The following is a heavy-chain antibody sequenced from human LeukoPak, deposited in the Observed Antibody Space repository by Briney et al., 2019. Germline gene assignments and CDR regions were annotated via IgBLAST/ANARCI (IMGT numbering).Heavy chain of an antibody. J-gene: IGHJ4*02. Sequence: GASVKVSCKASGGTFSSYAISWVRQAPGQGLEWMGGIIPIFGTANYAQKFQGRVTITADESTSTAYMELSSLRSEDTAVYYCARRSPGVNYYDNSGYYPYWGQGTLVTVSS. CDR2: IIPIFGTA. V-gene: IGHV1-69*13. CDR3: ARRSPGVNYYDNSGYYPY. D-gene: IGHD3-22*01. CDR1: GGTFSSYA.